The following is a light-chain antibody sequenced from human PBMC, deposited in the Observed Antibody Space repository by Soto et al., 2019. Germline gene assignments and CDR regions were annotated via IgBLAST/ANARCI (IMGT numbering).Light chain of an antibody. CDR3: QQYGSSPRT. Sequence: EIVLTQSPGTLSLSPGERATLSCRASQSVGSSQLAWYQQKPGQAPRLVIYGASSRATDTPDRFSGSGSGTDFTLTISRLEPADVAVYYWQQYGSSPRTFGQGTKVEIK. CDR2: GAS. J-gene: IGKJ1*01. V-gene: IGKV3-20*01. CDR1: QSVGSSQ.